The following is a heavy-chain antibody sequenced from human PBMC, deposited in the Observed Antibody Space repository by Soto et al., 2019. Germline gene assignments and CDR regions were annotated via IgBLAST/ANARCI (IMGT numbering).Heavy chain of an antibody. V-gene: IGHV4-34*01. CDR1: GGSFSGYY. CDR3: ARIWTTTDYYYYPMDV. D-gene: IGHD4-4*01. J-gene: IGHJ6*02. Sequence: SETLSLTCAVYGGSFSGYYWSWIRQPPGKGLEWIGEINHSGSTNYNPSLKSRVTISVDTSKNQFSLKLSSVTAADTAVYYCARIWTTTDYYYYPMDVWGQGTSVTVSS. CDR2: INHSGST.